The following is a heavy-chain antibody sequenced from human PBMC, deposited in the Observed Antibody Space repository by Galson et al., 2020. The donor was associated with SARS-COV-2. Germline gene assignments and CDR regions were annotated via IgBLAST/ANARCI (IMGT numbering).Heavy chain of an antibody. CDR3: AGHSDGLAEPGTPPSYYYFMDV. CDR1: CYPIGGGYY. CDR2: IYRSGDT. J-gene: IGHJ6*03. D-gene: IGHD6-19*01. Sequence: SETLSLTCAVSCYPIGGGYYWGWIRQPPGKELELIGSIYRSGDTYYNPSLKTRVTISVDTSKNHFSLNLRSVTAADTAVYFCAGHSDGLAEPGTPPSYYYFMDVWGRGTTVTISS. V-gene: IGHV4-38-2*01.